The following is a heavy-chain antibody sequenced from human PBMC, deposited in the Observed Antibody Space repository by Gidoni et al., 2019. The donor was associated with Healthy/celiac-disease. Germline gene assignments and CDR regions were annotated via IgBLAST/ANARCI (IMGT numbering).Heavy chain of an antibody. D-gene: IGHD3-10*01. CDR1: GGSISSSRYY. Sequence: QLQLQESGPGLVKPSETLSLTCTVSGGSISSSRYYWGWIRQPPGKGLEWIGSIYYSGSTYYNPSLKSRVTISVDTSKNQFSLKLSSVTAADTAVYYCARHRVRGVITPHWFDPWGQGTLVTVSS. CDR3: ARHRVRGVITPHWFDP. J-gene: IGHJ5*02. CDR2: IYYSGST. V-gene: IGHV4-39*01.